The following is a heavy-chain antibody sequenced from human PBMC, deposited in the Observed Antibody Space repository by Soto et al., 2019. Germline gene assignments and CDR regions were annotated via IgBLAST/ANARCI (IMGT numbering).Heavy chain of an antibody. CDR3: ARERPDGTRLDP. Sequence: QVQLQESGPGLVKPSQTLSLTCTVSGGSISSGDYYWSWIRQPPGKGLEWIGYIYYSGNTYYSPSLKSRVTISVDTSTNQFSLKLSSVTAADTAVYYCARERPDGTRLDPWGQGTLFTVSS. D-gene: IGHD2-2*01. J-gene: IGHJ5*02. V-gene: IGHV4-30-4*01. CDR2: IYYSGNT. CDR1: GGSISSGDYY.